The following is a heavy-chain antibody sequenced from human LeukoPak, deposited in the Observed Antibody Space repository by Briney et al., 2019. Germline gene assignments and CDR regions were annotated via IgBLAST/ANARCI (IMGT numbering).Heavy chain of an antibody. Sequence: GGSLRLPCAASGFTFTTYAMSWVRQAPGKGLEWVSAISGSGGSTYYADSVKGRFTISRDNSKNTLYLQMNSLRTEDTAVYYCAKAVSAYYFDYWGQGTLVTVSS. CDR1: GFTFTTYA. CDR3: AKAVSAYYFDY. CDR2: ISGSGGST. J-gene: IGHJ4*02. V-gene: IGHV3-23*01. D-gene: IGHD6-19*01.